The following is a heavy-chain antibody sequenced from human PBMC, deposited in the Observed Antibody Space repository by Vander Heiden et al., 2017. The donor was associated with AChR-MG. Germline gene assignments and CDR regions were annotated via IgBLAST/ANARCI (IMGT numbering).Heavy chain of an antibody. CDR2: IKQDGSEK. Sequence: EVQLVESGGGLVQPGGSLRLSCAASGFTFSSYWMSWVRQAPGKGLEWVANIKQDGSEKYYVDSVKGRVTISRDNAKNSLYLQMNSLRAEDTDVYYCARDRLYYDILTGYSPGFDYWGQGNLVTVSS. CDR1: GFTFSSYW. V-gene: IGHV3-7*01. CDR3: ARDRLYYDILTGYSPGFDY. D-gene: IGHD3-9*01. J-gene: IGHJ4*02.